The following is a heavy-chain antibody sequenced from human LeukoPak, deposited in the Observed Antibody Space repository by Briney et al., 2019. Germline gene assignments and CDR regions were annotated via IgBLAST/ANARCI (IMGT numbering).Heavy chain of an antibody. CDR2: IYYSGST. CDR3: ARVYYDSSGYPYYYYYYMDV. Sequence: SETLSLTCTVPGGSISSYYWSWIRQPPGKGLEWIGYIYYSGSTNYNPSLKSRVTISVDTSKNQFSLKLSSVTAADTAVYYCARVYYDSSGYPYYYYYYMDVWGKGTTVTVSS. D-gene: IGHD3-22*01. J-gene: IGHJ6*03. CDR1: GGSISSYY. V-gene: IGHV4-59*01.